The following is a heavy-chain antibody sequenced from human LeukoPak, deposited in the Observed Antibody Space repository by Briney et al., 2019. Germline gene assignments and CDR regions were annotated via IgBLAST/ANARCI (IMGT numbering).Heavy chain of an antibody. CDR3: ARAFHYYDSSGYYPTGYFDY. Sequence: SVKVSCKASGGTFSSYAISWVRQAPGQGLVWMGGIIPIFGTANYAQKFQGRVTITTDESTSTAYMELSSLRSGDTAVYYCARAFHYYDSSGYYPTGYFDYWGQGTLVTVSS. CDR1: GGTFSSYA. CDR2: IIPIFGTA. J-gene: IGHJ4*02. D-gene: IGHD3-22*01. V-gene: IGHV1-69*05.